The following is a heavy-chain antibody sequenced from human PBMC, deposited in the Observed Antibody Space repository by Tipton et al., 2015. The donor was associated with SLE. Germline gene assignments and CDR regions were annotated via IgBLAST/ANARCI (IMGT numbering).Heavy chain of an antibody. CDR2: IYHSGSI. Sequence: TPSLTCSVSGYSISSGYYWGWFRQPPGEGLDWIGNIYHSGSIYQNPPLKGRVTISVDTSKNQFSLKLSSVTAADTSVYYCAISPPRPLGYYYYYYYMDVWGKGTTVTVSS. CDR3: AISPPRPLGYYYYYYYMDV. V-gene: IGHV4-38-2*01. J-gene: IGHJ6*03. D-gene: IGHD7-27*01. CDR1: GYSISSGYY.